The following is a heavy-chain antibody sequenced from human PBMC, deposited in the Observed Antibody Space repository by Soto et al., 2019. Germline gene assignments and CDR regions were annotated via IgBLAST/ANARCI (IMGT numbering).Heavy chain of an antibody. J-gene: IGHJ4*02. Sequence: QVQLQESGPGLVKPSQTLSLTCTVSGGSISSGDYYWSWIRQPPGKGLEWIGYIYYSGSTYYNPSLKSRVNISVDTYKTQFSLKLGSVTAADTAVYYCARFHKYGSSGYAAYYFVYWGQGTLVTVSS. V-gene: IGHV4-30-4*01. CDR3: ARFHKYGSSGYAAYYFVY. D-gene: IGHD3-22*01. CDR2: IYYSGST. CDR1: GGSISSGDYY.